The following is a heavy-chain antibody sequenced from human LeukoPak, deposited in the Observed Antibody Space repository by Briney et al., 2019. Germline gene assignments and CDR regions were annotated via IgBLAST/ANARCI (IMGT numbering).Heavy chain of an antibody. V-gene: IGHV3-21*01. Sequence: GGSLRLSCAASGSTFSSYWMHWVRQAPGKGLEWVSSISSSSSYIYYADSVKGRFTISRDNAKNSLYLQMNSLRAEDTAVYYCARVNGYYDSSGYYYFDYWGQGTLVTVSS. CDR3: ARVNGYYDSSGYYYFDY. CDR1: GSTFSSYW. CDR2: ISSSSSYI. D-gene: IGHD3-22*01. J-gene: IGHJ4*02.